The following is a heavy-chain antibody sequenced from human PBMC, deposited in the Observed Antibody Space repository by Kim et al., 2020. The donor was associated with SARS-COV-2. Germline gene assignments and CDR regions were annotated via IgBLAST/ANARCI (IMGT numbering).Heavy chain of an antibody. J-gene: IGHJ3*02. CDR2: IYPGDSDT. CDR1: GYSFTSYW. Sequence: GESLKISCKVSGYSFTSYWIGWVRQMPGKGLEWMGIIYPGDSDTRYSPSFQGQVTISADKSISTAYLQWSSLKASDTAMYYCARPKLAYCGGDCYSDAFDIWGQGTMVTVSS. D-gene: IGHD2-21*02. V-gene: IGHV5-51*01. CDR3: ARPKLAYCGGDCYSDAFDI.